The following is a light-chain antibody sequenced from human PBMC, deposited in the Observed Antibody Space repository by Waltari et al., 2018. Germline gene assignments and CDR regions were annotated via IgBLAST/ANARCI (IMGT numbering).Light chain of an antibody. CDR3: QVWDANNEPGV. CDR2: YDS. Sequence: SYVLTQPPSVSVATGEAARLTCGGNNIETNSDHWYQQKPGQAPVLVISYDSDRPSGIPERFSGSNSGNTATLTISRVEAGDEADYYCQVWDANNEPGVFGTGTEVTVL. J-gene: IGLJ1*01. V-gene: IGLV3-21*04. CDR1: NIETNS.